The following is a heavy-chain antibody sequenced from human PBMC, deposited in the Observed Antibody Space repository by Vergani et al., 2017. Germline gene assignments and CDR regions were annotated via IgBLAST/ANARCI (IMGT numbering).Heavy chain of an antibody. CDR2: IYTSGST. D-gene: IGHD6-13*01. CDR3: ASQRRVYSSSWYNWFDP. CDR1: GGSINTGAYY. Sequence: QVQLQESGPRLVRPSQTLSLTCTVSGGSINTGAYYWSWIRQPAGKGLEWIGRIYTSGSTNYNPSLKSRVTISVDTSKNQFSLKLSSVTAADTAVYYCASQRRVYSSSWYNWFDPWGQGTLVTVSS. V-gene: IGHV4-61*02. J-gene: IGHJ5*02.